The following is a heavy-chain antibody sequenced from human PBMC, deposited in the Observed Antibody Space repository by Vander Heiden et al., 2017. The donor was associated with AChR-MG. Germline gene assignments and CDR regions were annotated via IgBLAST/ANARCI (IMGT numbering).Heavy chain of an antibody. V-gene: IGHV4-34*01. J-gene: IGHJ4*02. Sequence: QVQLQQWGAGLLKPSETLSLTCGVSGGSFSSHYWTWLRQTPGKGLEWIGEINHTGSTNRNPSLESRVTLSIDTSKKQFSLKLSSVTAAETAVYFCARRGYYDGTSYYYDWGQGTLVTVSS. D-gene: IGHD3-22*01. CDR3: ARRGYYDGTSYYYD. CDR1: GGSFSSHY. CDR2: INHTGST.